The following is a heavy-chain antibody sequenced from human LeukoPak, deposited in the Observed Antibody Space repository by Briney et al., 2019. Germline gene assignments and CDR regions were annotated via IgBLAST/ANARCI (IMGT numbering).Heavy chain of an antibody. D-gene: IGHD6-19*01. CDR1: GFTSSSYA. J-gene: IGHJ4*02. CDR3: TTKSRLTVAGTDY. V-gene: IGHV3-15*01. CDR2: IKSKNDGATT. Sequence: KPGGSLRLSCAASGFTSSSYAMSWVRQAPGKGLEWVGLIKSKNDGATTDYAAPVKGRFAISRDDSKNTLYLQMNSLKTEDTAVYYCTTKSRLTVAGTDYWGQGTLVTVSS.